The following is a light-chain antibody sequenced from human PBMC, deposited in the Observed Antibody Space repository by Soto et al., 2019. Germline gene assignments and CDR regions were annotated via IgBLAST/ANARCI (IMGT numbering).Light chain of an antibody. CDR2: DAS. CDR3: QQYNSYSRT. J-gene: IGKJ1*01. CDR1: QSISSW. Sequence: DIQMTQSPSTLSASVGDRVTITCGASQSISSWLAWYQQKPGKAPNLLIYDASSLESGVPSRFSGSGSGTEFTLTISSLQPDDFATYYCQQYNSYSRTFGQGTKV. V-gene: IGKV1-5*01.